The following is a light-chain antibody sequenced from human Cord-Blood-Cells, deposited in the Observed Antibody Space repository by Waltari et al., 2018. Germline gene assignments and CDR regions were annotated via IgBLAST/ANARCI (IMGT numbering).Light chain of an antibody. CDR2: DAS. CDR3: QQRSNWPPFT. CDR1: QSVSSD. Sequence: DIVLTQSPATLSLSPGERATLSCRAGQSVSSDLAWYQQKPGQAPRLLIYDASNRATGIPARFSGSGSGTDFTLTISSREPEDFAVYYCQQRSNWPPFTFGPGTKVDIK. V-gene: IGKV3-11*01. J-gene: IGKJ3*01.